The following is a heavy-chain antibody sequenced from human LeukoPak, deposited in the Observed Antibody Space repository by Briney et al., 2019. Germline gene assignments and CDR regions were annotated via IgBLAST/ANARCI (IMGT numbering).Heavy chain of an antibody. V-gene: IGHV3-13*04. CDR1: GFTFRKFD. CDR2: ISSSGDT. CDR3: VRALYNSGQFDP. J-gene: IGHJ5*02. D-gene: IGHD5-12*01. Sequence: PGGSLRLSCAASGFTFRKFDMHWVRQATGEGLEWVSGISSSGDTFYQDSVKGRFTISRENGENSLFLQLNSLRTGDTAVYYCVRALYNSGQFDPWGQGTLVTVSS.